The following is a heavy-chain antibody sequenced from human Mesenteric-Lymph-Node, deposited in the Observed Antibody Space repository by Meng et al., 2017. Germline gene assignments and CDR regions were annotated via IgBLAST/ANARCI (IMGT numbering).Heavy chain of an antibody. Sequence: ASVKVSCKASGYTFTSYGISWVRQAPGQGLEWMGWISAYNGNTNYAQKLQGRVTMTTDTSTSTAYMELRSLRSDDTAVYYCARDKNYDFWSGFVPYYYYGMDVWGQGTTVTVSS. D-gene: IGHD3-3*01. V-gene: IGHV1-18*01. CDR1: GYTFTSYG. CDR2: ISAYNGNT. CDR3: ARDKNYDFWSGFVPYYYYGMDV. J-gene: IGHJ6*02.